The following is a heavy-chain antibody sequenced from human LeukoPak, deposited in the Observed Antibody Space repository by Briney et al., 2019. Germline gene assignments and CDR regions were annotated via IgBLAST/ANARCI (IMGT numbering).Heavy chain of an antibody. CDR1: GFSVRTNF. CDR2: IYTGGGT. D-gene: IGHD3-10*01. V-gene: IGHV3-53*01. Sequence: GGSLRLSCAVSGFSVRTNFMSWVRQAPGKGLEWVSVIYTGGGTDHADSVKGRFTISRDNSKNTLYLQMNSLKTEDTAVYYCTTSTTATWFGYWGQGTLVTVSS. J-gene: IGHJ4*02. CDR3: TTSTTATWFGY.